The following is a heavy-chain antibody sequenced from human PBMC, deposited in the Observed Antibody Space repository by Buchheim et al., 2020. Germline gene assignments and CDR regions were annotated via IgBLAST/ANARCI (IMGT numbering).Heavy chain of an antibody. J-gene: IGHJ4*02. CDR1: GFTFSAYW. CDR2: ITSDGTTT. V-gene: IGHV3-74*01. D-gene: IGHD3-9*01. Sequence: EVQLVESGGGLVQPGGSLRLSCAASGFTFSAYWMHWVRQAPGKGLLWISRITSDGTTTSADSVGGRFTVSRANAKNTLYLQMNSLRAEDTAVYYCATGLSSAYEIWGRGTL. CDR3: ATGLSSAYEI.